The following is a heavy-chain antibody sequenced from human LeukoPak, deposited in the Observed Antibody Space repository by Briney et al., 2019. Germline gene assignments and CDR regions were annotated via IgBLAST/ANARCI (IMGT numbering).Heavy chain of an antibody. CDR3: ARIGYSSSSLDF. Sequence: GGSLRLYCAASGFTFSSYWMNWARQAPGKGLEWVASINHNGNVNYYVDSVKGRFTISRDNAKNSLYLQMNSLRAEDTAVYNCARIGYSSSSLDFWGRGTLVTVSS. V-gene: IGHV3-7*03. CDR2: INHNGNVN. CDR1: GFTFSSYW. J-gene: IGHJ4*02. D-gene: IGHD6-6*01.